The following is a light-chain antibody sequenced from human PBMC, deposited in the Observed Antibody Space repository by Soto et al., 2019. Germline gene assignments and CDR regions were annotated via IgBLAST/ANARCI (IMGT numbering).Light chain of an antibody. Sequence: QSVLTQPASVSGSPGQSITISCTGTSSDVGGYNFVSWYQQQSGKAPKLMIHEVSNRPSGVSNRFSGSKSGNTASLTISGLQAEDEADYYCSSFTRSRAYVFGSGTKGTVL. CDR2: EVS. CDR1: SSDVGGYNF. V-gene: IGLV2-14*01. CDR3: SSFTRSRAYV. J-gene: IGLJ1*01.